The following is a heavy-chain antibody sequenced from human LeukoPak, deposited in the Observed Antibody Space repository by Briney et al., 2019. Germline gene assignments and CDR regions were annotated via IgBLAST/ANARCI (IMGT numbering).Heavy chain of an antibody. Sequence: SETLSLTCAVYGGSFSGYYWSWIRQPPGKGLEWIGEINHGGSTNYNPSLKSRVTISVDTSKNQFSLKLSSVTAADTAVYYCARGYDYVWGSYRYPFDYWGQGTLVTASS. J-gene: IGHJ4*02. D-gene: IGHD3-16*02. V-gene: IGHV4-34*01. CDR2: INHGGST. CDR3: ARGYDYVWGSYRYPFDY. CDR1: GGSFSGYY.